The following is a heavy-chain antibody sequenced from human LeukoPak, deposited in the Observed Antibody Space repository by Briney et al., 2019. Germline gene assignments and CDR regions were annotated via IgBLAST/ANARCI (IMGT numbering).Heavy chain of an antibody. Sequence: SSETLSLTCTVSGGSISSYYWSWIRQPAGKGLEWIGRIYTSGSTNYNPSLKSRFTMSVDTSKNQFSLKLSSVTAADTAVYYCASSHFWRGYGDYWGQGTLVTVSS. CDR3: ASSHFWRGYGDY. CDR1: GGSISSYY. V-gene: IGHV4-4*07. CDR2: IYTSGST. J-gene: IGHJ4*02. D-gene: IGHD3-3*02.